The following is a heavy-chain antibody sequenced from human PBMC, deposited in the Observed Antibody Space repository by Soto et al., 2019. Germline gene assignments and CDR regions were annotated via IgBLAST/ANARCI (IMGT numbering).Heavy chain of an antibody. CDR2: IYTGGTT. Sequence: GGSLRLSCTASGFTVSNNYMTWVRQAPGKGLEWVSVIYTGGTTYYADSVKGRFTISRDNSKNKVYLQMNTLRAEDTAVYFCARDSCTITPCYFDYWGLGTLVTVSS. D-gene: IGHD1-1*01. CDR3: ARDSCTITPCYFDY. J-gene: IGHJ4*02. V-gene: IGHV3-66*01. CDR1: GFTVSNNY.